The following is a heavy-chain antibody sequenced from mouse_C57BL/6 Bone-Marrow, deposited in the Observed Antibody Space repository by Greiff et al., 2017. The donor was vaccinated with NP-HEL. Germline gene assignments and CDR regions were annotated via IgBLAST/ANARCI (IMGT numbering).Heavy chain of an antibody. CDR2: IYPRSGNT. V-gene: IGHV1-81*01. J-gene: IGHJ3*01. CDR3: ARGGYLAY. D-gene: IGHD2-2*01. CDR1: GYTFTSYG. Sequence: VQRVESGAELARPGASVKLSCKASGYTFTSYGISWVKQRTGQGLEWIGEIYPRSGNTYYNEKFKGKATLTADKSSSTAYMELRSLTSEDSAVYFCARGGYLAYWGQGTLVTVSA.